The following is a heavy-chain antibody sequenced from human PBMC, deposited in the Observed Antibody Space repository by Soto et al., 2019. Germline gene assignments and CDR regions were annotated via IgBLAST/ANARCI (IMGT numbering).Heavy chain of an antibody. CDR3: ARVFGVYSGYDY. Sequence: GGSLRLSCAASGFTFSSYSMNGVRQAPGKGLEWVSSISSSSSYIYYADSVKGRFTISRDNAKNSLYLQMNSLRAEDTAVYYCARVFGVYSGYDYWGQGTLVTVSS. V-gene: IGHV3-21*01. CDR1: GFTFSSYS. J-gene: IGHJ4*02. D-gene: IGHD5-12*01. CDR2: ISSSSSYI.